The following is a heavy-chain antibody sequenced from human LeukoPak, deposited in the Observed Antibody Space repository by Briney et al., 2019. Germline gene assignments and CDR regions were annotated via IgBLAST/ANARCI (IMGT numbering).Heavy chain of an antibody. D-gene: IGHD6-13*01. Sequence: GGSLRLSCAASGFTFRNYGMHWVRQAPGKGLEWVASIRTDGGEKYHADSVQGRFSISRDNSKNTLYLQMDSLRAEDTALYYCARIGYSTSWANFDYWAQGTLVTVSS. CDR2: IRTDGGEK. J-gene: IGHJ4*02. CDR1: GFTFRNYG. V-gene: IGHV3-30*02. CDR3: ARIGYSTSWANFDY.